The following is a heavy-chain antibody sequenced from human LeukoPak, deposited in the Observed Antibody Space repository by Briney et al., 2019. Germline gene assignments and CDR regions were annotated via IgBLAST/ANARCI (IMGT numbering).Heavy chain of an antibody. J-gene: IGHJ3*02. CDR2: ISYDGSNK. CDR3: AREPTDQDAFDI. D-gene: IGHD4-17*01. Sequence: GGSLRLSCAASGFTFSSYAMHWVRQAPGKGLEWVAVISYDGSNKYYADSVRGRFTISRDNSKNTLYLQMNSLRAEDTAVYYCAREPTDQDAFDIWGQGTMVTVSS. CDR1: GFTFSSYA. V-gene: IGHV3-30-3*01.